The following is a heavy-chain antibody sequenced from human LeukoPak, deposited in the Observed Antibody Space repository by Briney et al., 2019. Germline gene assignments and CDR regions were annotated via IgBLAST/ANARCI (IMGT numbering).Heavy chain of an antibody. V-gene: IGHV3-49*03. CDR2: IRSKAYGGTT. CDR1: GFTFGDYA. J-gene: IGHJ3*02. Sequence: GGSLRLSCTASGFTFGDYAMSWFRQAPGKGLEWVGFIRSKAYGGTTEYAASVKGRFTISRDDSKSIAYLQMNSLKTEDTAVYYCTREYTGGLRLGELSPDAFDIWGQGTMVTVSS. D-gene: IGHD3-16*02. CDR3: TREYTGGLRLGELSPDAFDI.